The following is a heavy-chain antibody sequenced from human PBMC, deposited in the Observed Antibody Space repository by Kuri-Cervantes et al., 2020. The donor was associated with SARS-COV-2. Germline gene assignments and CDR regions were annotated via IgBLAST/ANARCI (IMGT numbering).Heavy chain of an antibody. Sequence: ESLKISCTVSGGSISSYYWSWIRQPPGKGLEWIGSIYYSGSTYYNPSLKSRVTISVDTSKNQFSLKLSSVTAADTAVYYCAIAWSTFDYWGQGTLVTVSS. J-gene: IGHJ4*02. D-gene: IGHD2-15*01. V-gene: IGHV4-59*12. CDR3: AIAWSTFDY. CDR1: GGSISSYY. CDR2: IYYSGST.